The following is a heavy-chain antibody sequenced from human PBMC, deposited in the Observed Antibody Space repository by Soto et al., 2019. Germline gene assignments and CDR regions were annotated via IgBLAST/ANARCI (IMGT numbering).Heavy chain of an antibody. Sequence: ASETLSLTCTVSGGSISSGDYYWSWIRQPPGKGLEWIGYIYYSGSTYFNPSLKSRVAISVDTSKNQFSLKLNSVTAADTAVYYCARNIVLMGGWFDPWGQGTLVTVS. CDR2: IYYSGST. D-gene: IGHD2-8*01. CDR1: GGSISSGDYY. J-gene: IGHJ5*02. V-gene: IGHV4-30-4*01. CDR3: ARNIVLMGGWFDP.